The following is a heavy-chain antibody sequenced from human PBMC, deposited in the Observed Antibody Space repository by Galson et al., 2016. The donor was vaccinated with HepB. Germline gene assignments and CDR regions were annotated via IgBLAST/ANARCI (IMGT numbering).Heavy chain of an antibody. J-gene: IGHJ5*02. D-gene: IGHD6-19*01. CDR3: ARARYSSGLYNWFDP. CDR1: GGSFSDYY. CDR2: INHSGTI. V-gene: IGHV4-34*01. Sequence: LSLTCAVYGGSFSDYYWSWIRQPPGKGLEWIGEINHSGTINYNPSLKSRVTISVDTSKNQFSLKLSSVTAADTAVYYCARARYSSGLYNWFDPWGQGTLVTVAS.